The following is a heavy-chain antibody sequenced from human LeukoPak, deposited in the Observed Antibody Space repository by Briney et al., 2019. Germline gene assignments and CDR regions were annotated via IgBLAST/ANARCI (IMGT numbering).Heavy chain of an antibody. Sequence: SETLSLTCTVSGYSISSGYYWGWIRQPPEKGLEWIGSIYHSGSTYYNPSLKSRVTISVDTSKNQFSLKLSSVTAADTAVYFCARGRWSYGSGSSIAFDYWGQGTLVTVSS. CDR3: ARGRWSYGSGSSIAFDY. CDR1: GYSISSGYY. J-gene: IGHJ4*02. V-gene: IGHV4-38-2*02. CDR2: IYHSGST. D-gene: IGHD3-10*01.